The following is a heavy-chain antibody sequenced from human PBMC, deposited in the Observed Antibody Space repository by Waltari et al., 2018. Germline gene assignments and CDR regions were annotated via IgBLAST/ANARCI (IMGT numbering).Heavy chain of an antibody. Sequence: EVQLVQSGAEVKKPGESLRISCTGSGYSFTSYWISWVRQMPGKGLEWMGRIDPSDSYTNYSPSFQGHVTISADKSISTAYLQWSSLKASDTAMYYCARHADDYYGSGSYYHWGQGTLVTVSS. CDR3: ARHADDYYGSGSYYH. J-gene: IGHJ5*02. CDR2: IDPSDSYT. CDR1: GYSFTSYW. D-gene: IGHD3-10*01. V-gene: IGHV5-10-1*03.